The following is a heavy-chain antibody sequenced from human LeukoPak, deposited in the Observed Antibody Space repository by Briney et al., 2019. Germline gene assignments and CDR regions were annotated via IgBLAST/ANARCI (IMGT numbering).Heavy chain of an antibody. J-gene: IGHJ2*01. V-gene: IGHV4-4*07. CDR1: GGSISSYY. D-gene: IGHD3/OR15-3a*01. CDR2: FYTSGNT. Sequence: SETLSLTCTVSGGSISSYYWSWLRLPAGKGLEWIGRFYTSGNTNYNPSLKSRVTMSVDTSKNQFSLKLSSVTAADTAAYYCARDEGTNWYFDLWGRGTLVTVSS. CDR3: ARDEGTNWYFDL.